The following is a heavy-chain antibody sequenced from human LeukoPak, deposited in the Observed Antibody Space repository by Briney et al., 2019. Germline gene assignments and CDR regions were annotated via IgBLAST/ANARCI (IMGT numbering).Heavy chain of an antibody. CDR2: IIPIFGTA. Sequence: ASVKVSCRASGGTFSSYAISWVRQAPGQGLEWMGGIIPIFGTANYAQKFQGRVTITADESTSTAHMELSSLRSEDTAVYYCARGPPRVGATWGVAYYFDYWGQGTLVTVSS. V-gene: IGHV1-69*13. CDR3: ARGPPRVGATWGVAYYFDY. CDR1: GGTFSSYA. D-gene: IGHD1-26*01. J-gene: IGHJ4*02.